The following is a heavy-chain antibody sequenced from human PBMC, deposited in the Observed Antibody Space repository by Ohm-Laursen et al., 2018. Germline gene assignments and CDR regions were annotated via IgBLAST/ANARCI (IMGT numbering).Heavy chain of an antibody. J-gene: IGHJ4*02. V-gene: IGHV3-74*01. CDR2: ILSDGTTT. CDR3: AKGRLSSGWYTPDF. CDR1: GFTFSRRW. Sequence: SLRLSCSASGFTFSRRWMHWVRQAPGKGLVWVSRILSDGTTTYYADSVKGRFTISRDNSRNTLYLQMNSLRAEDTAVYYCAKGRLSSGWYTPDFSGQGTLVTVSS. D-gene: IGHD6-19*01.